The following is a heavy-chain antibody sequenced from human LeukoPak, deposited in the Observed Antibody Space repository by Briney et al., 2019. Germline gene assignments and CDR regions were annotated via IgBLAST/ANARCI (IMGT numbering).Heavy chain of an antibody. V-gene: IGHV4-61*01. CDR3: ARLPLIGYCSSTSCLPINYYYYGMDV. Sequence: PSETLSLTCTVSGGSVSSGSYYWSWIRPPPGKGLEWIGYIYYSGSTNYNPSLKSRVTISVDTSKNQFSLKLSSVTAADTAVYYCARLPLIGYCSSTSCLPINYYYYGMDVWGKGTTVTVSS. J-gene: IGHJ6*04. CDR2: IYYSGST. D-gene: IGHD2-2*01. CDR1: GGSVSSGSYY.